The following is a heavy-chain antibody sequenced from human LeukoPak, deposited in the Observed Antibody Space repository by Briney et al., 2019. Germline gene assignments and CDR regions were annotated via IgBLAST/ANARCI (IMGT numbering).Heavy chain of an antibody. V-gene: IGHV3-15*01. CDR1: GFTFSNAW. D-gene: IGHD5-12*01. Sequence: GGSLRLSCAASGFTFSNAWMSWVRQAPGKGLEWVGRIKSKTDGGTTDYAAPVKGRFTISRDDSKNTLYLQMNSLKTEDTAVYYCTTMDIVATTDFDYWGQGTLVTVSS. CDR2: IKSKTDGGTT. J-gene: IGHJ4*02. CDR3: TTMDIVATTDFDY.